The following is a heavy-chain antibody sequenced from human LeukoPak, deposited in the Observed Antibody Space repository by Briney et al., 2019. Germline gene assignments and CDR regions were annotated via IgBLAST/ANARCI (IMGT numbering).Heavy chain of an antibody. J-gene: IGHJ4*02. V-gene: IGHV3-23*01. Sequence: GVSLRLSCAASGFTFSSSAMSWVRQVPGKGLEWVSGISASGGSTYYADSVKGRFTISRDNSKNTLYLQMNSLRAEDTAVYYCARDPGGVYCSSTSCYKFDYWGQGTLVTVSS. CDR2: ISASGGST. CDR1: GFTFSSSA. CDR3: ARDPGGVYCSSTSCYKFDY. D-gene: IGHD2-2*02.